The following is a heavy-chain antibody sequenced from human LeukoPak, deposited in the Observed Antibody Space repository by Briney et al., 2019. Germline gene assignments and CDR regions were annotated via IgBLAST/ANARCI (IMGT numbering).Heavy chain of an antibody. J-gene: IGHJ4*02. Sequence: SETLSLTCAVYGGSFSGYYWSWLRQPPGKGLEWIGEINHSGSTNYNPSLKSRVTISVDTSKNQFSLTLSSVTAADTAVYYCARRGRRRITMVRGASAPPDYWDQGTLVTVSS. D-gene: IGHD3-10*01. CDR1: GGSFSGYY. CDR2: INHSGST. CDR3: ARRGRRRITMVRGASAPPDY. V-gene: IGHV4-34*01.